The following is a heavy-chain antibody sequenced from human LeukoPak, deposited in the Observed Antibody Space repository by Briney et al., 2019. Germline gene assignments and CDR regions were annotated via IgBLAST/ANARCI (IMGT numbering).Heavy chain of an antibody. CDR2: MNPNSGST. CDR1: GYTLSSYD. Sequence: ASVKVSCKASGYTLSSYDIQCVRQATGQGLEWMGWMNPNSGSTGYAQKFQGRVTITTNTSTSTAYMELSGLRSEDTAVYYCARVMPWDGYNPYYFDHGVRATLVTVSS. J-gene: IGHJ4*02. CDR3: ARVMPWDGYNPYYFDH. V-gene: IGHV1-8*03. D-gene: IGHD5-24*01.